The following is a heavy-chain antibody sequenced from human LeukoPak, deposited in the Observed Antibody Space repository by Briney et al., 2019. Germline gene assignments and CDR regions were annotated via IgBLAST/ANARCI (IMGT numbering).Heavy chain of an antibody. CDR2: IYNSGST. J-gene: IGHJ4*02. CDR3: ARGRRLSSIAARPYDY. Sequence: PSETLSLTCTVSGGSISIYYWSWIRQPPGKGLEWIGYIYNSGSTNYNPSLKSRVTISVDTSKNQFSLKLSSVTAADTAVYYCARGRRLSSIAARPYDYWGQGTLVTVSS. V-gene: IGHV4-59*12. D-gene: IGHD6-6*01. CDR1: GGSISIYY.